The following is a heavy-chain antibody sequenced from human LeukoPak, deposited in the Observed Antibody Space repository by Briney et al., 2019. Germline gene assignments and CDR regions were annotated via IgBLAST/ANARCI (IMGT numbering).Heavy chain of an antibody. J-gene: IGHJ4*02. CDR3: AKDEGRVGAPKGLDY. CDR1: GFTFSSYG. V-gene: IGHV3-30*18. CDR2: ISYDGSNK. Sequence: GGSLRLSCAASGFTFSSYGMHWVRQAPGKGLEWVAVISYDGSNKYYADSVKGRFTISRDNSKNTLYLQMNSLRAEDTAVYYCAKDEGRVGAPKGLDYWGQGTLVTVSS. D-gene: IGHD1-26*01.